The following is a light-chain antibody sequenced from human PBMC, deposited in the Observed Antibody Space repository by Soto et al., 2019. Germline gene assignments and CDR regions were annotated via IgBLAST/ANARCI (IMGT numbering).Light chain of an antibody. CDR1: QSVSSN. V-gene: IGKV3-15*01. CDR3: QQYNNWPYT. J-gene: IGKJ2*01. CDR2: GAS. Sequence: EIVMTQSPATLSVSPGQGTTLSCRASQSVSSNLAWYQQKLGQAPRLLIYGASTRATGIPARFSGSGSGTEFSLTISSLQSEDFAVYYCQQYNNWPYTFGQGTKLEIK.